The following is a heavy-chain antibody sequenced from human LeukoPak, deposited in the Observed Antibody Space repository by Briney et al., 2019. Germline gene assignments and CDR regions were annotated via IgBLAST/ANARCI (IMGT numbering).Heavy chain of an antibody. CDR3: ARVQRPSLYYYYMDV. CDR1: GGSISSGNYY. J-gene: IGHJ6*03. D-gene: IGHD6-25*01. Sequence: PSETLSPTCTVSGGSISSGNYYWSWIRQHPGKGLEWIGYIFYSGNTYYNPSLKGRVTISVDTSKNQFSLKLTSVTAADTAVYYCARVQRPSLYYYYMDVWGKGTTVTVSS. V-gene: IGHV4-31*03. CDR2: IFYSGNT.